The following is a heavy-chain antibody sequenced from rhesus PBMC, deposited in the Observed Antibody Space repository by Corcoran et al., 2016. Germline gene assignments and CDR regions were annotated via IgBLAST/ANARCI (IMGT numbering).Heavy chain of an antibody. CDR2: ISNGGGST. Sequence: EVQLVESGGGLVQPGGSLRLSCAASGFTFSTYGMSWVRQAPGKGLEWVSFISNGGGSTNYADSVKGRFTISRDNSKNTLALQMNSLRAEDTAVYYCAKQYEDDYGYYYWTDYWGQGVLVTVSS. J-gene: IGHJ4*01. CDR1: GFTFSTYG. D-gene: IGHD3-9*01. V-gene: IGHV3S5*01. CDR3: AKQYEDDYGYYYWTDY.